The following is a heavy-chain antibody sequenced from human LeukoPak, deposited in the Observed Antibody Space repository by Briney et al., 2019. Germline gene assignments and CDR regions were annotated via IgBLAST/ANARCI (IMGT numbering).Heavy chain of an antibody. D-gene: IGHD3-22*01. J-gene: IGHJ4*02. Sequence: ASVKVSCKASGYTFTSYGISWVRQAPGQGLEWMGWISDYNGNTNYAQKLQGRVTMTTDTSTSTAYMELRSLRSDDTAVYYCARDHWSDVVVITEIFDYWGQGTLVTVSS. CDR1: GYTFTSYG. V-gene: IGHV1-18*01. CDR2: ISDYNGNT. CDR3: ARDHWSDVVVITEIFDY.